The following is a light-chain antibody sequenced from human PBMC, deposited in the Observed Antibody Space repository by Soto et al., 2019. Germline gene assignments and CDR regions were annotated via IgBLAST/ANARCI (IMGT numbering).Light chain of an antibody. CDR3: QQYFNKWT. CDR2: WAS. V-gene: IGKV4-1*01. Sequence: DIVVTQSPDSLAVALGERATINCKSSQSVLYRSNNENYLAWFQQKPGQPPKLLIYWASTRESGVPDRFSGSGSGTDFTLTISRLQAEDAAVYYCQQYFNKWTFGQGTKVEIK. CDR1: QSVLYRSNNENY. J-gene: IGKJ1*01.